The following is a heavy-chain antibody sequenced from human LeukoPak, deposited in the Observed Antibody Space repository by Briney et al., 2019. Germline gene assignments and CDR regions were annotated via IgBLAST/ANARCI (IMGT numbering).Heavy chain of an antibody. CDR2: ISHDGNSK. CDR1: GFTLSTYG. Sequence: GGSLRLSCAATGFTLSTYGMHWVRQAPGKGLEWVAMISHDGNSKQYADFAKGRFTISRDNSKNTLYLQMNSLTTEDTAVYYCVRGGIASAFDIWGQGTMVTVSS. J-gene: IGHJ3*02. V-gene: IGHV3-30*03. D-gene: IGHD6-13*01. CDR3: VRGGIASAFDI.